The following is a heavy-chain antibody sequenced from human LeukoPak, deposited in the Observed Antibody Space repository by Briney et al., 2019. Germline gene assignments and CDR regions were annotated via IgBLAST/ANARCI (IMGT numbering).Heavy chain of an antibody. D-gene: IGHD3-10*01. Sequence: GSLRLSCAVSGITLSNYGMSWVRQAPGKGLEWVAGLSGGGGGTNYADSVQGRFTIFRDNPKNTLYLQMNSLRAEDTAVYFCAKRGVVIRVFLVGFHKEAYYFDSWGQGALVTVSS. V-gene: IGHV3-23*01. CDR2: LSGGGGGT. CDR3: AKRGVVIRVFLVGFHKEAYYFDS. CDR1: GITLSNYG. J-gene: IGHJ4*02.